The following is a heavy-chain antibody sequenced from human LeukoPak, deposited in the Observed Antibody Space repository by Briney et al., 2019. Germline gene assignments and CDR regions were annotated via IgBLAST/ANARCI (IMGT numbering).Heavy chain of an antibody. Sequence: ASVKVSCKASGYTFNSYGISWVRQAPGQGLEWMGWISAYNGNTNYAQKLQGRVTMTTDTSTSTAYMELRSLRSDDTAVYYCARVGSTPTTTLDYFDSWGQGTLVTVSS. CDR3: ARVGSTPTTTLDYFDS. D-gene: IGHD4-11*01. CDR2: ISAYNGNT. CDR1: GYTFNSYG. J-gene: IGHJ4*02. V-gene: IGHV1-18*01.